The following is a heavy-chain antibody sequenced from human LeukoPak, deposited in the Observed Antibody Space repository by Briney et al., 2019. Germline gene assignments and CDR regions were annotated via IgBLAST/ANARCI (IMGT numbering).Heavy chain of an antibody. J-gene: IGHJ5*01. V-gene: IGHV3-23*01. CDR2: ISGSGDST. Sequence: GGSLRLSCAASGFTFSSYSMNWVRQAPGKGLEWVSSISGSGDSTYYADSVKGRFTISRDNSKNTLYLQMSSLRAEDTAVYYCAKDAVRGSGRINWFDSWGQGTLVTVSS. CDR1: GFTFSSYS. D-gene: IGHD3-10*01. CDR3: AKDAVRGSGRINWFDS.